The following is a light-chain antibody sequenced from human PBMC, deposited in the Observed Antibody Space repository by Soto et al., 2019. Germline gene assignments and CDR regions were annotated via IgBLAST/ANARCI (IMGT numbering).Light chain of an antibody. CDR3: WLSYRGVGV. J-gene: IGLJ2*01. CDR2: DTN. V-gene: IGLV7-46*01. CDR1: TGAVTTGHY. Sequence: QAVVTQEPSLTVSPGGTVTLTCGSNTGAVTTGHYPYWFQQKPGQAPRTLIYDTNNKHSWTPARFSGSLLGGKAALTLSGAQPEDEADYYCWLSYRGVGVFGGGTQLTVL.